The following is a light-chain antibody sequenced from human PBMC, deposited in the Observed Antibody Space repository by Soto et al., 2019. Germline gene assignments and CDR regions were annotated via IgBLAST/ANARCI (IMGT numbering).Light chain of an antibody. CDR2: GAS. CDR1: QSVSSS. CDR3: QQYETSPRT. V-gene: IGKV3-20*01. J-gene: IGKJ1*01. Sequence: EIVLTQSPATLSLSPGERATLYCRASQSVSSSLAWYQQKPGQAPRLLIYGASSRATGIPDRFSGSGSGTDFTLTISRLEPEDFAVYYCQQYETSPRTFGQGTKVDIK.